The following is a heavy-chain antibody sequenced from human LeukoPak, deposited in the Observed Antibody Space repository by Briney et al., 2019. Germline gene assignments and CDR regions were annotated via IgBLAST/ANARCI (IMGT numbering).Heavy chain of an antibody. V-gene: IGHV3-30-3*01. Sequence: GGSLRLSCAASGFTFSSYAMHWVRRAPGKGLEWVAVISYDGSNKYYADSVKGRFTISRDNSKNTLYLQMNSLRAEDTAVYYCARGGYGGSLDYWGQGTLVTVSS. CDR1: GFTFSSYA. CDR3: ARGGYGGSLDY. D-gene: IGHD1-26*01. J-gene: IGHJ4*02. CDR2: ISYDGSNK.